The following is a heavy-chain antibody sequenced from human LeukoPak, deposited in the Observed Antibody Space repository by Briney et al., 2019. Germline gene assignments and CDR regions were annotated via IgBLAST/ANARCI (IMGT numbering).Heavy chain of an antibody. D-gene: IGHD4-11*01. Sequence: PSETLSLTCTVSGGSISSYYWSWIRQPAGKGLEWIGRIYTSGSTNYNPSLKSRVTMSVDTSKNQFSLKLSSVTAADTAVYYCAGSKTLPVTTLYYFDYWGQGTLVTVSS. CDR2: IYTSGST. CDR3: AGSKTLPVTTLYYFDY. V-gene: IGHV4-4*07. J-gene: IGHJ4*02. CDR1: GGSISSYY.